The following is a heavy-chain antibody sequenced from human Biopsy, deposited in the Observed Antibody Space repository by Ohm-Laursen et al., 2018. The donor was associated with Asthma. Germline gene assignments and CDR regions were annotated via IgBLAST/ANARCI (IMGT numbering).Heavy chain of an antibody. V-gene: IGHV1-69*01. J-gene: IGHJ6*02. CDR3: ARCQVGYSSGWSLLLKKIYYSGMDV. CDR1: GGTFSNFA. D-gene: IGHD6-19*01. CDR2: IMTVFGTT. Sequence: FSVKVSCNAPGGTFSNFAISWVRQAPGQGLEWLGGIMTVFGTTNYAQKFQGRVTITADESTSTAYMEVTSLRSEDTAIYYCARCQVGYSSGWSLLLKKIYYSGMDVWGQGTAVTVSS.